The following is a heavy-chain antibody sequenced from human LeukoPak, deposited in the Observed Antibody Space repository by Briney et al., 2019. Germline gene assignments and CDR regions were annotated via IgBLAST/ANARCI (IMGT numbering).Heavy chain of an antibody. J-gene: IGHJ5*02. CDR3: AHSHIRITSQNIVRSNWFDP. CDR2: IYWNDDK. Sequence: SGPTLVNPTQTLTLTCTFSGFSLSTSGVGVGWIRQPPGKALEWLALIYWNDDKRYSPSLKSRLTITKATYKHQVVLTMTNMDPVDTATYYCAHSHIRITSQNIVRSNWFDPWGQGTLVTVSS. CDR1: GFSLSTSGVG. D-gene: IGHD3-9*01. V-gene: IGHV2-5*01.